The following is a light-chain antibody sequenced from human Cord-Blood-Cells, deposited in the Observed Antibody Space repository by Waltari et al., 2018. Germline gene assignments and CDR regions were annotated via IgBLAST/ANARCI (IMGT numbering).Light chain of an antibody. CDR1: SSDVGGYNY. V-gene: IGLV2-8*01. CDR3: SSYAGSNNPVV. J-gene: IGLJ2*01. CDR2: EVS. Sequence: QSALPQSPSASGSPGQSVTISCTGTSSDVGGYNYVSWYQQHPGKAPKLMIYEVSKRPSGVPDRFSGSKSGNTASLTVSGLQAEDEADYYCSSYAGSNNPVVFGGGTKLTVL.